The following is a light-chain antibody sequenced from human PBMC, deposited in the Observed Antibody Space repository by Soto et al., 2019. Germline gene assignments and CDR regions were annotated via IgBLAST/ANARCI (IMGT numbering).Light chain of an antibody. V-gene: IGKV4-1*01. Sequence: DMVRTHSPESLAVSLRERATINCNSSQSVLYSSNNKNYLNWYQQKPGQPPKLLIYWASIRESGVPDRFSGSGYGTDFSLTISSVQAEDVAVYYCQQYYDSPLTLGQGTRLEIK. CDR1: QSVLYSSNNKNY. CDR2: WAS. CDR3: QQYYDSPLT. J-gene: IGKJ5*01.